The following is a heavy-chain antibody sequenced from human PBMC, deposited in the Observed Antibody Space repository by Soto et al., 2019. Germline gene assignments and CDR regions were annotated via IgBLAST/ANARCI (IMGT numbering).Heavy chain of an antibody. V-gene: IGHV4-59*01. CDR2: IYYSGST. CDR3: ARVFRGMDV. Sequence: SETLSLTCTVSIGSIRVDYCGWIRQPPGKGLGWIGHIYYSGSTNYNPSLKSRVTILVDTSKTQFSLKLYSVTAADTAVYYCARVFRGMDVWGQGTTVTVSS. CDR1: IGSIRVDY. J-gene: IGHJ6*02.